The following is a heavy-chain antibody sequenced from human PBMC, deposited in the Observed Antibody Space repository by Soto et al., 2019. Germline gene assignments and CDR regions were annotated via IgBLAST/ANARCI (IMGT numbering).Heavy chain of an antibody. CDR3: AKTNEDSSSSDSRAVRY. J-gene: IGHJ4*02. V-gene: IGHV3-23*01. D-gene: IGHD6-6*01. CDR1: GFTLRSYA. CDR2: ISCDCGNR. Sequence: LRLSSAASGFTLRSYAMSWVRQAPGMAVEWVSVISCDCGNRDYADAVKGRFTISRDNSGNTLYLRMHSLRAADTAVYYCAKTNEDSSSSDSRAVRYGGQGTLVTVSS.